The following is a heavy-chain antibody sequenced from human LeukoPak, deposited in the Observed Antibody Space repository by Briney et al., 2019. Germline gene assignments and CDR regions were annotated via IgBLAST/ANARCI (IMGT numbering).Heavy chain of an antibody. CDR2: IKQDGSEK. V-gene: IGHV3-7*01. CDR1: GFTFSSYW. J-gene: IGHJ4*02. Sequence: GGSLRLSCAASGFTFSSYWMSWVRQAPGKGLGWVANIKQDGSEKYYVDSVKGRFTISRDNAKNSLYLQMNSLRAEDTAVYYCARSYDSSGYYPTWFDYWGQGTLVTVSS. D-gene: IGHD3-22*01. CDR3: ARSYDSSGYYPTWFDY.